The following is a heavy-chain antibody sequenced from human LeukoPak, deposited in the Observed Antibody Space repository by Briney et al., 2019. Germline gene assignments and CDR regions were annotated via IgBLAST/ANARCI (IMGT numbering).Heavy chain of an antibody. CDR3: ARDSGGAGATIDY. D-gene: IGHD1-26*01. CDR2: IYYSGST. V-gene: IGHV4-59*12. CDR1: RGSIISYY. Sequence: SEALSLTCTVSRGSIISYYWSWLRQPPGRGREGVGYIYYSGSTNYNPSLKSRVTISVDTSKNPFSLKLSSVTAADTAVYYCARDSGGAGATIDYWGQGTLVTVSS. J-gene: IGHJ4*02.